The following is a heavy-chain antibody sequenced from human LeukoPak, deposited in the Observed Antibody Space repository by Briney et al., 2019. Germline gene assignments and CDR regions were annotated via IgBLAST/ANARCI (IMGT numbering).Heavy chain of an antibody. CDR1: GYTFTSYG. CDR2: ISGYNGHT. V-gene: IGHV1-18*01. D-gene: IGHD3-22*01. Sequence: ASVKVSCKASGYTFTSYGISWVRQAPGQGLERMGWISGYNGHTKYAQKFQGRVTMTTDTSTSTAYMELRSLTSDDTAVFYCARGSPPRRNYDSSGYYSYYFDYWGQGTLVTVSS. J-gene: IGHJ4*02. CDR3: ARGSPPRRNYDSSGYYSYYFDY.